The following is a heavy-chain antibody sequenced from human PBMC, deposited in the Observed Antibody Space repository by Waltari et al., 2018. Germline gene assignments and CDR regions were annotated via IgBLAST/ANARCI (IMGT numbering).Heavy chain of an antibody. J-gene: IGHJ3*01. V-gene: IGHV4-38-2*01. Sequence: QVQLQESGPGLVKPSETLSLTCDVSGYFISSGFYWGWIRQPPGKGLAWIGNIYHNGLTYASRCLKSRVTISRDMSKNQFSLKLTSVTAADTAFYYCARVVGSTISGENFDVWGHGTMVTVSS. D-gene: IGHD1-26*01. CDR3: ARVVGSTISGENFDV. CDR2: IYHNGLT. CDR1: GYFISSGFY.